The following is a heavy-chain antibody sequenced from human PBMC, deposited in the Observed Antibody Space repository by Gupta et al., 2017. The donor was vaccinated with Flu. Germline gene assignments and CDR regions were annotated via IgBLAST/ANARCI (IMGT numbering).Heavy chain of an antibody. CDR1: NY. J-gene: IGHJ5*02. D-gene: IGHD3-22*01. CDR3: ARVDSKRGWFDP. V-gene: IGHV4-4*07. Sequence: NYWSWIRQPAGKGLEGIGRIYTNETTNYNPSLKSRVTMSVDTSKNQFSLKLTSVTAADTAVYYCARVDSKRGWFDPGGQGTLVTVXS. CDR2: IYTNETT.